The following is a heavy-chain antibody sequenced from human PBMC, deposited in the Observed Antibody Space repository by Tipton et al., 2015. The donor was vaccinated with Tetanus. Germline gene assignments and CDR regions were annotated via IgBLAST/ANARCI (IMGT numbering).Heavy chain of an antibody. V-gene: IGHV1-69*06. CDR2: IIPIFGTA. Sequence: QVQLVQSGAEVKKPGSSVKVSCKASGGTFSSYAISWVRQAPGQGLEWMGGIIPIFGTANYAQKFQGRVTITADKSTSTAYMELSSLRSEDTAVYYCARGGDYYDSSGYYEMGVDDAFDIWGQGTMVTVSS. J-gene: IGHJ3*02. CDR1: GGTFSSYA. CDR3: ARGGDYYDSSGYYEMGVDDAFDI. D-gene: IGHD3-22*01.